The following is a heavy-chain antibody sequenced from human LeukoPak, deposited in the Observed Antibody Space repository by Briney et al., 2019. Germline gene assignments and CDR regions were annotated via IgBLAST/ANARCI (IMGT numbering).Heavy chain of an antibody. CDR1: GFTFSSYS. CDR3: ARDQQLDGTFDI. CDR2: ISSSSSYI. J-gene: IGHJ3*02. V-gene: IGHV3-21*01. D-gene: IGHD6-13*01. Sequence: PGGSLRLSCAASGFTFSSYSMNWVRQAPGKGLEWVSSISSSSSYIYYADSVKGRFTISRDNAKNSLHLQMNSLRAEDTAVYYCARDQQLDGTFDIWGQGTMVTVSS.